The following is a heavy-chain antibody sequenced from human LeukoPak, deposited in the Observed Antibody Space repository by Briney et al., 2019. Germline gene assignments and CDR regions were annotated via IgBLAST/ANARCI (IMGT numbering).Heavy chain of an antibody. CDR2: INLNSGGT. Sequence: ASVKVSCKASGYTFTGYYMHWVRQAPGQGLEWMGWINLNSGGTNYAQKFQGRVTMTRDTSISTAYMELSRLRSDDTAVYYCAREYSGSYQADYWGQGTLVTVSS. V-gene: IGHV1-2*02. J-gene: IGHJ4*02. CDR3: AREYSGSYQADY. CDR1: GYTFTGYY. D-gene: IGHD1-26*01.